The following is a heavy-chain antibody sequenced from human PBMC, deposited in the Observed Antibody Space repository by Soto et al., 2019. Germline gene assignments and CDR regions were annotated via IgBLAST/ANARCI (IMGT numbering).Heavy chain of an antibody. Sequence: PSETLSLTCTFSCGSIISGGYYWSWIRQHPGKGLEWIGYIYYSGSTYYNPSLKSRVTISVDTSKNQFSLKLSSVTAADTAVYYYARTPPWRNMVRGVMANYYGMDVWGQGTTVTVSS. CDR3: ARTPPWRNMVRGVMANYYGMDV. CDR2: IYYSGST. CDR1: CGSIISGGYY. V-gene: IGHV4-31*03. J-gene: IGHJ6*02. D-gene: IGHD3-10*01.